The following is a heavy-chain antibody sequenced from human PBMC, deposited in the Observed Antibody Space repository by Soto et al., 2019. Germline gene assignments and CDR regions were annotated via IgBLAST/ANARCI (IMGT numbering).Heavy chain of an antibody. V-gene: IGHV1-2*04. Sequence: ASVKVSCKASGYTFTGYYMHWVRQAPGQGLEWMGWINPNSGGTNYAQEFQGWVTMTRDTSISTAYMELSRLRSDDTAVYYCAREVKGIGMDVWGQGTTVTVSS. D-gene: IGHD1-20*01. J-gene: IGHJ6*02. CDR1: GYTFTGYY. CDR3: AREVKGIGMDV. CDR2: INPNSGGT.